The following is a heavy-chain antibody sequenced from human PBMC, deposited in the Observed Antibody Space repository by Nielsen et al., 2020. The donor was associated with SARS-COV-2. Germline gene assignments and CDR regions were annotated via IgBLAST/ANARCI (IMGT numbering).Heavy chain of an antibody. Sequence: GESLKISCAASGFTVSSNYMSWVRQAPGKGLEWVSVIYSGGSTYYADSVKGRFTISRDNSKNTLYLQMNSLRAEDTAVYYCARFGELMYYYGMDVWGQGTTVTVSS. V-gene: IGHV3-53*01. D-gene: IGHD3-10*01. J-gene: IGHJ6*02. CDR1: GFTVSSNY. CDR2: IYSGGST. CDR3: ARFGELMYYYGMDV.